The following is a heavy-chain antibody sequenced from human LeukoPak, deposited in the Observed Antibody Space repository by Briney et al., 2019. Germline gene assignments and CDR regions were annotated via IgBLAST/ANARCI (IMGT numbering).Heavy chain of an antibody. V-gene: IGHV3-53*04. CDR3: ARNSGGNSDY. CDR1: GFTVSSNY. D-gene: IGHD2-15*01. J-gene: IGHJ4*02. CDR2: IYSGGST. Sequence: GGSLRLSCAASGFTVSSNYMSWVSQAPGKGLEWVSVIYSGGSTYYADSVKGRFTISRHNSKNTLYLQMNSLRAEDTAVYYCARNSGGNSDYWGQGTLVTVSS.